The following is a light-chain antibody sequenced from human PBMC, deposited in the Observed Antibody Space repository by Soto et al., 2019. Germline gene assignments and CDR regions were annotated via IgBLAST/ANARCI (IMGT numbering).Light chain of an antibody. J-gene: IGLJ1*01. V-gene: IGLV2-23*01. Sequence: QPVSVSGSPGQSITISCTVTGSDVRTYNLVSWYQQHPGKVPKLIIYEASKRPSGVSNRFSGSQPGNTASLTVSGLQAEDEADYYCCSYAGDKTYVFGSGTKVTVL. CDR2: EAS. CDR1: GSDVRTYNL. CDR3: CSYAGDKTYV.